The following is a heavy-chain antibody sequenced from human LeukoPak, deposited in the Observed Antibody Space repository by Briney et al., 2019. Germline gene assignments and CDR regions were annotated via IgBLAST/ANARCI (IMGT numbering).Heavy chain of an antibody. CDR3: AKDRGYDFSYGLDV. J-gene: IGHJ6*02. Sequence: GGSLRLSCATSGFIFSSYAMSWVRQAPGRGLEWVSGISGSGGTTFYADSVKGPFTISRDNSKNTLYLQMNSLRAEDTAVYFCAKDRGYDFSYGLDVWGQGTTVTVSS. CDR1: GFIFSSYA. D-gene: IGHD5-12*01. V-gene: IGHV3-23*01. CDR2: ISGSGGTT.